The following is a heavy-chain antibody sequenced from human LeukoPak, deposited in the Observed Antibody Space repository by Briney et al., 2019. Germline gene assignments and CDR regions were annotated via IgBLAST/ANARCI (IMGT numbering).Heavy chain of an antibody. J-gene: IGHJ5*02. Sequence: GGSLRLSCAASGFTFSDYYMSWIRQAPGKGLEWVSYISSSGSTIYYADSVKGRFTISRDNAKNSLYLQMNSLRAEDTALYYCARGGRSTYYDFWSGYYTSNWFDPWGQGTLVTVSS. CDR3: ARGGRSTYYDFWSGYYTSNWFDP. D-gene: IGHD3-3*01. CDR1: GFTFSDYY. CDR2: ISSSGSTI. V-gene: IGHV3-11*01.